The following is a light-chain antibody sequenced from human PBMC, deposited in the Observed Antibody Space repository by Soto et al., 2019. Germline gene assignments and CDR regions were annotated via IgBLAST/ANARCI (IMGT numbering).Light chain of an antibody. V-gene: IGKV3-15*01. J-gene: IGKJ2*01. CDR3: QQYEDWYT. CDR1: QSVRSE. Sequence: EIVMTQSPATLSVSPGARATLSCRASQSVRSELAWYQQKPGQAPRLLIYGASTRATGIPDRFSGSGSGTDFTLTIRSLQLEDFAVYYCQQYEDWYTFGQGTKLEI. CDR2: GAS.